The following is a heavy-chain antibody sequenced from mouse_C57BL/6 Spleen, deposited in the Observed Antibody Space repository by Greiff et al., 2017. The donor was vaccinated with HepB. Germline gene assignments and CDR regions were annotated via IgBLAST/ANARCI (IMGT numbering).Heavy chain of an antibody. Sequence: DVHLVESGGGLVQPKGSLKLSCAASGFSFNTYAMNWVRQAPGKGLEWVARIRSKSNNYATYYADSVKDRFTISRDDSESMLYLQMNNLKTEDTAMYYCVRPLNYYGSSPAWFAYWGQGTLVTVSA. J-gene: IGHJ3*01. D-gene: IGHD1-1*01. CDR1: GFSFNTYA. CDR2: IRSKSNNYAT. V-gene: IGHV10-1*01. CDR3: VRPLNYYGSSPAWFAY.